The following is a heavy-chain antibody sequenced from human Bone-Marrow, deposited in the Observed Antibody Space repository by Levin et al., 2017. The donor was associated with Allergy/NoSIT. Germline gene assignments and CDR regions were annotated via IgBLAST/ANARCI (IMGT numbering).Heavy chain of an antibody. V-gene: IGHV1-18*01. D-gene: IGHD4-17*01. J-gene: IGHJ4*02. CDR3: ARITKTDYGDYPGYDY. Sequence: ASVKVSCKASGYTFTSYGISWVRQAPGQGLEWMGWISAYNGNTNYAQKLQGRVTMTTDTSTSTAYMELRSLRSDDTAVYYCARITKTDYGDYPGYDYWGQGTLVTVSS. CDR2: ISAYNGNT. CDR1: GYTFTSYG.